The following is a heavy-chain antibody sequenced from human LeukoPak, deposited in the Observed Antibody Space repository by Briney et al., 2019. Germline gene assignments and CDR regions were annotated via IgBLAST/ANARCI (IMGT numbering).Heavy chain of an antibody. CDR1: GFTVSSNY. CDR3: SGGVRDSSGYYPDY. D-gene: IGHD3-22*01. V-gene: IGHV3-21*01. J-gene: IGHJ4*02. CDR2: ISSSSSYI. Sequence: GGSLRLSCAASGFTVSSNYMSWVRQAPGKGLEWVSSISSSSSYIYYADSVKGRFTISRDNAKNSLYLQMSSLRAEDTAVYYCSGGVRDSSGYYPDYWGQGTLVTVSS.